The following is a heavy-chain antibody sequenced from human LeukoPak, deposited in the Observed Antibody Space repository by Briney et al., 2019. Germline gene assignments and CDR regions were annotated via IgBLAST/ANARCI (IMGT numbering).Heavy chain of an antibody. V-gene: IGHV3-7*03. CDR3: AKVYRDNGDYFAFNV. Sequence: GGSLRLSCAVSGLTFSSSWMDWVRQAPGKGLEWVASINPEGSEKYSADSVKGRFTISRDNSRNTLSLQMSSLRAEDTAVYYCAKVYRDNGDYFAFNVWGQGSMVTVSS. J-gene: IGHJ3*01. CDR2: INPEGSEK. D-gene: IGHD4-17*01. CDR1: GLTFSSSW.